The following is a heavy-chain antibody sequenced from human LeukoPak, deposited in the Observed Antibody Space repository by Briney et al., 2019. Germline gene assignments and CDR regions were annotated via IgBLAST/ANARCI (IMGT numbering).Heavy chain of an antibody. J-gene: IGHJ4*02. D-gene: IGHD5-24*01. CDR1: GGTFSSYA. V-gene: IGHV1-69*05. CDR2: IIPISGTA. CDR3: ARVEMATIGQAGVFDY. Sequence: ASVKVSCKASGGTFSSYAISWVRQAPGQGLEWMGGIIPISGTANYARKFQGRVTITTDESTSTAYMELSSLRSEDTAVYYCARVEMATIGQAGVFDYWGQGTLVTVSS.